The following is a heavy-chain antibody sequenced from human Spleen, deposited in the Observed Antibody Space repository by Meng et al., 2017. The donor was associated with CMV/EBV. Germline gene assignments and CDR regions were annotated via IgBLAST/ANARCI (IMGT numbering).Heavy chain of an antibody. CDR1: GYTFTSYD. CDR3: VKMDQRRGLDY. V-gene: IGHV1-46*01. CDR2: INPNGGST. Sequence: QVQLVQAGAEVKKPGALVKVSCKASGYTFTSYDMHWVRQAPGQGLEWMGIINPNGGSTSYSQNFQGRVTLTRDTSTSTVYMEVSSLRSEDTAVYYCVKMDQRRGLDYWGQGTLVTVSS. J-gene: IGHJ4*02. D-gene: IGHD2-8*01.